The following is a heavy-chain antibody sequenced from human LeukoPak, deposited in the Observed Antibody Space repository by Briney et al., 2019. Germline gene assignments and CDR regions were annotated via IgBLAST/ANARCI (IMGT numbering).Heavy chain of an antibody. D-gene: IGHD3-16*01. V-gene: IGHV3-30*02. CDR2: IDHDGSQK. J-gene: IGHJ4*02. CDR1: GFTFSANN. Sequence: GGSLRLSCAVSGFTFSANNMHWVRQAPGKGLEWVTFIDHDGSQKFYADSVKGRFTISRDNSKNALYLHINSLRPEDTAVYYCAEDGGGGTYSFDYWGQGSLVTVSS. CDR3: AEDGGGGTYSFDY.